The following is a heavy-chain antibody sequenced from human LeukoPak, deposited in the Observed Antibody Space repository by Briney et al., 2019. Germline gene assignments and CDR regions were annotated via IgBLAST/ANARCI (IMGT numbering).Heavy chain of an antibody. Sequence: SETLSLTCTVSGGSISSYYWSWLRQPPGKGLEWIGYIYYSGSTNYNPSLKSRVTISVDTSKNQFSLKLSSVTAADTAVYYCARVPLLSITIFGVVKDYYYGMDVWGQGTTVTVS. J-gene: IGHJ6*02. CDR2: IYYSGST. D-gene: IGHD3-3*01. V-gene: IGHV4-59*01. CDR1: GGSISSYY. CDR3: ARVPLLSITIFGVVKDYYYGMDV.